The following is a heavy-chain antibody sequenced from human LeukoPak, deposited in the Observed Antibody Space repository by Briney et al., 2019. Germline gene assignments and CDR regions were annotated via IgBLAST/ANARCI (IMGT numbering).Heavy chain of an antibody. Sequence: GGSLRLSCAASGFTFSRYSMNWVRQAPGKGLEWVSSISSSSTYIYYADSVKGRFTISRDNAKNSLYLQMNSLRDEDTAVYYCARGSPNLFDYWGQGTLVTVSS. CDR2: ISSSSTYI. V-gene: IGHV3-21*01. D-gene: IGHD1-14*01. J-gene: IGHJ4*02. CDR3: ARGSPNLFDY. CDR1: GFTFSRYS.